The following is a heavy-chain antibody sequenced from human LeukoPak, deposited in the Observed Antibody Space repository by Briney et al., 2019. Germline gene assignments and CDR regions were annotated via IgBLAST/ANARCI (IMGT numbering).Heavy chain of an antibody. CDR2: ISGSGGST. D-gene: IGHD3-3*01. CDR3: AKGGVRFLEWFAFDY. Sequence: PGGSLRLSCAASGFTFSSYAVSWVRQAPGKGLEWVSAISGSGGSTYYADSVKGRFTISRDNSKNTLYLQMNSLRAEDTAVYYCAKGGVRFLEWFAFDYWGQGTLVTVSS. J-gene: IGHJ4*02. CDR1: GFTFSSYA. V-gene: IGHV3-23*01.